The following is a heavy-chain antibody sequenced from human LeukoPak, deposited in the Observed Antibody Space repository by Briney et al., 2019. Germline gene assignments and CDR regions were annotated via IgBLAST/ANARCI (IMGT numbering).Heavy chain of an antibody. CDR3: VRDRPHTWFDP. D-gene: IGHD6-6*01. CDR1: GFTFTSHW. Sequence: GGSLRLSCAASGFTFTSHWMHSVRQAPGKGLVWVSRIDNYGSDTTYADSVRGRFTISRDNAKKTLYLQMNSLRVEETAVYYCVRDRPHTWFDPWGQGTLVTVSS. V-gene: IGHV3-74*01. CDR2: IDNYGSDT. J-gene: IGHJ5*02.